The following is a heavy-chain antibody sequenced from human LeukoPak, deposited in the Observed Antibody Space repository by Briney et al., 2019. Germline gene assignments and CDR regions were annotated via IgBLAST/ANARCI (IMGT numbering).Heavy chain of an antibody. CDR3: ARRKSSGYYSDY. Sequence: SETLSLTCTVSGYSISSGYYWGWIRQPPGKGLEWIGSIYHSGSTYYNPSLKSRVTISVDTSKNQFSLKLSSVTAADTAVYYCARRKSSGYYSDYWGQGTLVTVSS. D-gene: IGHD3-22*01. J-gene: IGHJ4*02. CDR1: GYSISSGYY. V-gene: IGHV4-38-2*02. CDR2: IYHSGST.